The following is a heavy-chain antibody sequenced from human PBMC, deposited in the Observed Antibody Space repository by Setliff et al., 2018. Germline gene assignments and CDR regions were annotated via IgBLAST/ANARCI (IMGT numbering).Heavy chain of an antibody. CDR2: IYTDGST. D-gene: IGHD3-3*01. J-gene: IGHJ4*02. CDR3: AGHYDFWSGSPDY. CDR1: GGSISSGSDY. V-gene: IGHV4-61*09. Sequence: SETLSLTCSVSGGSISSGSDYWTWIRQPAGKGLEWIGQIYTDGSTNYNPSLKSRVTISVDTSKNQFSLKLSSVTAADTAVYYCAGHYDFWSGSPDYWGQGTLVTVSS.